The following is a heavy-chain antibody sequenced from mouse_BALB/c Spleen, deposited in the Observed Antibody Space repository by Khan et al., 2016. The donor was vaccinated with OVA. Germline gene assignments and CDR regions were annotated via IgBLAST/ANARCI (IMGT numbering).Heavy chain of an antibody. Sequence: QIQLVQSGAELAKPGASVKMSCKASGYTFTTYWMHWVKQRPGQGLEWLGYINPTSGYTDYNEKFKDRATLSADKSSSTAYMQLSSLTSEDSAVYYCTRDRFDYWGQGTTLTVSS. CDR1: GYTFTTYW. CDR2: INPTSGYT. J-gene: IGHJ2*01. V-gene: IGHV1-7*01. CDR3: TRDRFDY.